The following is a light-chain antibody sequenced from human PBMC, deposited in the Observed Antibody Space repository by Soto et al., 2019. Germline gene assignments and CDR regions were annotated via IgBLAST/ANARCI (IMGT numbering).Light chain of an antibody. J-gene: IGLJ1*01. V-gene: IGLV2-14*01. CDR2: EVR. CDR1: SSDVGGYNY. Sequence: QSVLTHPASVSGSPGQSITISCTGTSSDVGGYNYVSWYQQHPGKAPKLIIYEVRNRPSGVSNRFSGSKSGNRASLTISGLQAEEEADYYCSSYTSSSTLCVFGPGTKVTV. CDR3: SSYTSSSTLCV.